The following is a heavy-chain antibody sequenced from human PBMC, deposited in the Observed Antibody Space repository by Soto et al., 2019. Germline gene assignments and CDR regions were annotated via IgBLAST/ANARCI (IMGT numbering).Heavy chain of an antibody. Sequence: ASVKVSCKVSGYTLTELSMHWVRQAPGKGLEWMGGFDPEDGETNYAQKFQGRVTITADESTSTAYMELSSLRSEDTAVYYCARGWYSSSIRDYYYYGMDVWGQGTTVTVS. CDR3: ARGWYSSSIRDYYYYGMDV. D-gene: IGHD6-6*01. J-gene: IGHJ6*02. CDR1: GYTLTELS. V-gene: IGHV1-24*01. CDR2: FDPEDGET.